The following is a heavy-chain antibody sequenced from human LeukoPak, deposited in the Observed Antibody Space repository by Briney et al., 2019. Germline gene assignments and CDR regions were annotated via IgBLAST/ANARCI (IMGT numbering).Heavy chain of an antibody. Sequence: SETLSLTCTVSGGSISSYYWSWIRQPPGKGLEWIGFIYYSGSTDYNPSLKSRVAISVDTSKNQFSLKLSSVTAADTAVYYCAREFGARFDPWGQGTLVTVSS. D-gene: IGHD3-16*01. J-gene: IGHJ5*02. CDR2: IYYSGST. V-gene: IGHV4-59*01. CDR3: AREFGARFDP. CDR1: GGSISSYY.